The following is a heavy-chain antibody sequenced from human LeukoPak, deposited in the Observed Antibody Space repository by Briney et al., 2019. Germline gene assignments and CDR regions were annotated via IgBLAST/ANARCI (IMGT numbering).Heavy chain of an antibody. D-gene: IGHD6-19*01. V-gene: IGHV3-30-3*01. CDR1: GFTFSSYA. CDR2: ISYDGSNK. Sequence: GGSLRLSCAASGFTFSSYAMHWVSQAPGKGLEWVAVISYDGSNKYYADSVKGRFTISRDNSKNTLYLQMNSLRAEDTALYYCAKDRRLPSITVAGTSLDYWGQGTLVTVSS. CDR3: AKDRRLPSITVAGTSLDY. J-gene: IGHJ4*02.